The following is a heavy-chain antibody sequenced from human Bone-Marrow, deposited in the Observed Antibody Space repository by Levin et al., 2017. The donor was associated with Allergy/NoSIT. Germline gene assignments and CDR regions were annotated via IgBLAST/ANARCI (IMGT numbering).Heavy chain of an antibody. D-gene: IGHD4-17*01. V-gene: IGHV4-30-2*01. CDR2: MYYTGTS. CDR1: GGSISSGPYC. Sequence: SCDVSGGSISSGPYCWSWIRQAPGKGLEWIGYMYYTGTSNNNPSLRSRVSISLDRSRNQISLNLRSVTAADTAVYFCARARYDYGDIDYIDFWGQGTLVTVSS. CDR3: ARARYDYGDIDYIDF. J-gene: IGHJ4*02.